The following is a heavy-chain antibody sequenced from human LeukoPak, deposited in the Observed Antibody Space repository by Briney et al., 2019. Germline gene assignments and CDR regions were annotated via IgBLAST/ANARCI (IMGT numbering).Heavy chain of an antibody. V-gene: IGHV3-23*01. CDR3: VRSQEDSLSGAYRNWFDP. J-gene: IGHJ5*02. CDR2: IRGSGGVT. Sequence: GGSLRLSCAASGFTFSIYTLNWVRQAPGKGLEWVSCIRGSGGVTHYADSVKGRFTISRDNSKNTVSLQMSSLRADDTAVYYCVRSQEDSLSGAYRNWFDPWGQGTLVTVSS. D-gene: IGHD2-15*01. CDR1: GFTFSIYT.